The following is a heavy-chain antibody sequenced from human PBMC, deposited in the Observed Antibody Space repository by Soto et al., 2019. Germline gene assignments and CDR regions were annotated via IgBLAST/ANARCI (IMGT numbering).Heavy chain of an antibody. Sequence: SVQVSCKASGGTFSSYTISWVRQAPGQGLEWMGRIIPILGIANYAQKFQGRVTITADKSTSTAYMELSSLRSEDTAVYYCARGHSSWLKSYYFDYWGQGTLVTVSS. V-gene: IGHV1-69*02. D-gene: IGHD6-13*01. J-gene: IGHJ4*02. CDR2: IIPILGIA. CDR3: ARGHSSWLKSYYFDY. CDR1: GGTFSSYT.